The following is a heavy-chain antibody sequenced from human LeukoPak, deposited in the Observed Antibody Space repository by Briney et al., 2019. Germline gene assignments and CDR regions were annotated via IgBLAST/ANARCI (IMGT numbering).Heavy chain of an antibody. Sequence: GASVKVSCKSSGYTLSGYYMHWVRQAPGQGLEWMGWINPNSGGTNYAQKFQGRVTMTRDTSISTAYMELSRLSSDDTAVYYCARDSCSSTSCLSIDDYWGQGTLVTVSS. D-gene: IGHD2-2*01. CDR1: GYTLSGYY. J-gene: IGHJ4*02. V-gene: IGHV1-2*02. CDR3: ARDSCSSTSCLSIDDY. CDR2: INPNSGGT.